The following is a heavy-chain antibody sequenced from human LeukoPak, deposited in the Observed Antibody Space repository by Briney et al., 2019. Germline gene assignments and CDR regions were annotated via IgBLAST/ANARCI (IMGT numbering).Heavy chain of an antibody. CDR2: IYYSGST. D-gene: IGHD5-12*01. V-gene: IGHV4-59*01. Sequence: SETLSLTCTVSGGSISSYYWSWIRQPPGKGLEWIGYIYYSGSTNYNPSLKSRVTISVDTSKNQFSLRLSSVTAADTAVYYCARGAYSGYTPRFDPWGQGTLVTVSS. J-gene: IGHJ5*02. CDR3: ARGAYSGYTPRFDP. CDR1: GGSISSYY.